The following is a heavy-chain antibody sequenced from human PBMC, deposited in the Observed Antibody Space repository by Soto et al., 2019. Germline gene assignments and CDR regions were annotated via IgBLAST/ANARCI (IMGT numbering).Heavy chain of an antibody. CDR3: AKSPNFYCSSPNCYKYYFDH. V-gene: IGHV3-30*18. D-gene: IGHD2-2*02. Sequence: PXESLSLSCAASGFTFNTYGMHWVRQAPGKGLEWVAVISYDGSEKYYVDSVKGRFTISKDNSKNTLYLQMNSLRPEDTAVYYCAKSPNFYCSSPNCYKYYFDHWGQGTRVTVSS. CDR1: GFTFNTYG. CDR2: ISYDGSEK. J-gene: IGHJ4*02.